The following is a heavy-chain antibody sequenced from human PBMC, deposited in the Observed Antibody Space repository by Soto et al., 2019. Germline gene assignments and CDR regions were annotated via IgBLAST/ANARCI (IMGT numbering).Heavy chain of an antibody. D-gene: IGHD6-13*01. CDR3: AFGSSSWPNWFDP. J-gene: IGHJ5*02. Sequence: SVKVSCKASGGTFSSYAISWVRQAPGQGLEWMGGIIPIFGTANYAQKFQGRVTITTDTSTSTAYMELRSLRSDDTAVYYCAFGSSSWPNWFDPWGQGTLVTVSS. V-gene: IGHV1-69*05. CDR1: GGTFSSYA. CDR2: IIPIFGTA.